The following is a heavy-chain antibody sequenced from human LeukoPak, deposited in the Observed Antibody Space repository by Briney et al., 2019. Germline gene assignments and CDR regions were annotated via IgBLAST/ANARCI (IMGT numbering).Heavy chain of an antibody. CDR3: ARDTTVLRFLEWLPSDPNWFDP. V-gene: IGHV1-2*02. CDR2: INPNSGDT. CDR1: GYTFTGYY. D-gene: IGHD3-3*01. Sequence: ASVKVSCKASGYTFTGYYMHWVRQAPGQGLEWMGWINPNSGDTHYAQKFQGRVTMTRDTSISTAYMELSRLRSDDTAVYYCARDTTVLRFLEWLPSDPNWFDPWGQGTLVTVSS. J-gene: IGHJ5*02.